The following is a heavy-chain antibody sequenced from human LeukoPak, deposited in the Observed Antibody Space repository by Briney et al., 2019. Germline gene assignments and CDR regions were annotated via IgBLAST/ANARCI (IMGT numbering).Heavy chain of an antibody. CDR1: GFTFSSYW. CDR3: ARAPYGSGTHFADY. D-gene: IGHD3-10*01. Sequence: GGSLRLSCAASGFTFSSYWMSWVRQAPGKGLEWVANIKQDGSEKYYVDSVKGRFTISRDNAKNSLYLQMNSLRAEDTAVYYCARAPYGSGTHFADYWGQGTLVTVSS. CDR2: IKQDGSEK. J-gene: IGHJ4*02. V-gene: IGHV3-7*03.